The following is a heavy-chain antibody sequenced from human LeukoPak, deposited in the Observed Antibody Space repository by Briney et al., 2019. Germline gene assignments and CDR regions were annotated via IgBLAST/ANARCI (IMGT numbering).Heavy chain of an antibody. CDR2: ISYSGST. CDR1: AGSVSSGSYY. J-gene: IGHJ3*02. Sequence: SETLSLTCTVSAGSVSSGSYYWTWIRQPPGKGLEWIGYISYSGSTNFNPSLKSRVTISVDTSKNQFSLNLSSVTAADTAVYYCARRGTGGRSFDIWGQGTMVTVSS. CDR3: ARRGTGGRSFDI. V-gene: IGHV4-61*01. D-gene: IGHD2-8*02.